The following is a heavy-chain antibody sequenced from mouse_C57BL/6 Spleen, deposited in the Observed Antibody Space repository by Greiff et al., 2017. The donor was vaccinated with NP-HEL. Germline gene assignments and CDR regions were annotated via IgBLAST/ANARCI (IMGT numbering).Heavy chain of an antibody. CDR2: ISSGGDYI. CDR1: GFTFSSYA. J-gene: IGHJ3*01. CDR3: TREDYYGSSSWCAY. Sequence: DVMLVESGEGLVKPGGSLKLSCAASGFTFSSYAMSWVRQTPEKRLEWVAYISSGGDYIYYADTVKGRFTISRDNARNTLYLQMSSLKSEDTAMYYCTREDYYGSSSWCAYWGQGTLVTVSA. D-gene: IGHD1-1*01. V-gene: IGHV5-9-1*02.